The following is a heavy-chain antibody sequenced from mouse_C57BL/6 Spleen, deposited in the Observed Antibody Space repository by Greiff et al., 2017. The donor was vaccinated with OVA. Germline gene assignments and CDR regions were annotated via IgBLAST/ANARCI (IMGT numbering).Heavy chain of an antibody. Sequence: EVKLMESGGGLVQPGGSLKLSCAASGIDFSRYWMSWVRRAPGKGLEWIGEINPDSSTINYAPSLKDKFIISRDNAKNTLYLQMSKVRSEDTALYYCASITTVGYFDYWGQGTTLTVSS. V-gene: IGHV4-1*01. CDR2: INPDSSTI. J-gene: IGHJ2*01. D-gene: IGHD1-1*01. CDR3: ASITTVGYFDY. CDR1: GIDFSRYW.